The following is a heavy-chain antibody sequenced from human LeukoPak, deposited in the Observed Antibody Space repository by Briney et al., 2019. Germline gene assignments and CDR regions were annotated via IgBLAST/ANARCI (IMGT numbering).Heavy chain of an antibody. Sequence: SVKVSCKASGGTFSSYAISWVRQAPGQGLEWMGGIIPIFGTANYAQKFQGRVTMTRNTSISTAYMELSSLRSEDTAVYYCARFPVGDVWGQGTTVTVSS. V-gene: IGHV1-69*05. CDR3: ARFPVGDV. CDR2: IIPIFGTA. J-gene: IGHJ6*02. CDR1: GGTFSSYA.